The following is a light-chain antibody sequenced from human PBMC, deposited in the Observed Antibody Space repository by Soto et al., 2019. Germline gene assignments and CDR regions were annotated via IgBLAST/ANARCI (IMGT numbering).Light chain of an antibody. J-gene: IGLJ2*01. V-gene: IGLV2-14*01. Sequence: QSALTQPASVSGSPGQSITISCTGTSSDVGGSNYVSWYQQHPGKAPKLIIFEFSNRPSGVSNRFSGSKSGNTASLTISGLRAEDEADYYCGSYTTTNTLEGVFGGGTKLTVL. CDR1: SSDVGGSNY. CDR2: EFS. CDR3: GSYTTTNTLEGV.